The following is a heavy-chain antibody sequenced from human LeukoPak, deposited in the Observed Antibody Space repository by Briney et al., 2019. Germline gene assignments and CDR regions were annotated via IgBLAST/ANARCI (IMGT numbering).Heavy chain of an antibody. CDR3: AKGTTKWELYDY. J-gene: IGHJ4*02. CDR2: LSGSGGST. D-gene: IGHD1-26*01. V-gene: IGHV3-23*01. CDR1: GITLSNYG. Sequence: GGSLRLSCAVSGITLSNYGMTWVRQAPGKGLEWVAGLSGSGGSTNYADSVKGRFTISRDNSKNTLYLQMNTLRVEDTAVYYCAKGTTKWELYDYWGQGTLVTVSS.